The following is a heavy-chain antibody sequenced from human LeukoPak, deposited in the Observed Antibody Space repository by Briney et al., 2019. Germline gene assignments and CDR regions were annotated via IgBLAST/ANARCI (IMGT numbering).Heavy chain of an antibody. CDR1: GFTFSNYG. V-gene: IGHV3-33*01. CDR2: IWSDGSNR. J-gene: IGHJ3*02. Sequence: GGSLRLSCAASGFTFSNYGMHWVRQAPGKGLEWVALIWSDGSNRYYADSVKGRFSISKDNSKNTLYLQMNSLRAEDTSVYYCARDDSSDGNAFDIWGQGTMVTVSS. CDR3: ARDDSSDGNAFDI. D-gene: IGHD3-22*01.